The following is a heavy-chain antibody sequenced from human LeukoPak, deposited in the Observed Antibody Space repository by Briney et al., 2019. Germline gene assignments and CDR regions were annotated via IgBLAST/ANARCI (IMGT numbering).Heavy chain of an antibody. CDR3: ARGLGYSSGWYGGVDY. CDR2: INPSGGST. Sequence: ASVKVSCKASGYTFTSYYMHWVRQAPGQGLEWMGIINPSGGSTSYAQKFQGRVTMTRDMSTNTVYMELSSLRSEDTAVYYCARGLGYSSGWYGGVDYWGQGTLVTVSS. J-gene: IGHJ4*02. D-gene: IGHD6-19*01. CDR1: GYTFTSYY. V-gene: IGHV1-46*01.